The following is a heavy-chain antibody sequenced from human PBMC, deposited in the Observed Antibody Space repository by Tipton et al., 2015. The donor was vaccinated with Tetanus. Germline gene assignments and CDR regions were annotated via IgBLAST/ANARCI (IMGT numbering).Heavy chain of an antibody. Sequence: TLSLTCTVSGGSISSYYWSWIRLLPRQGLEWIWYIYYSGSTNYNPSLKSRVTISVDTSKNQFSLKLSSVTAGDTAVYYCARESNWGSGGAFDIWGQGTMVTVSS. CDR1: GGSISSYY. CDR2: IYYSGST. V-gene: IGHV4-59*01. D-gene: IGHD7-27*01. CDR3: ARESNWGSGGAFDI. J-gene: IGHJ3*02.